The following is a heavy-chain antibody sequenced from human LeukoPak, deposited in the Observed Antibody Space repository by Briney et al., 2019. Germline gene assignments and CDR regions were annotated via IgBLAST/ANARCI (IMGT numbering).Heavy chain of an antibody. CDR2: INYSGST. Sequence: TSETLSLTCAVYGGSFSGYYWSWIRQPPGKGLEWIGEINYSGSTNYNPSLKSRVTISVDTSKNQFSLKLSSVTAADTAVYYCARVELRSDAFDIWGQGTMVTVSS. D-gene: IGHD3-10*01. V-gene: IGHV4-34*01. CDR3: ARVELRSDAFDI. CDR1: GGSFSGYY. J-gene: IGHJ3*02.